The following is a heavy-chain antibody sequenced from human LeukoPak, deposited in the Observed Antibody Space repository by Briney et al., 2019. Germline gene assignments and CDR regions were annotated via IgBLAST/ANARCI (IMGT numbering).Heavy chain of an antibody. V-gene: IGHV1-69*13. CDR1: GYTFTSYG. J-gene: IGHJ4*02. CDR2: IIPIFGTA. Sequence: SVKVSCKASGYTFTSYGISWVRQAPGQGLEWMAGIIPIFGTANYAQKFQGRVTITADESTSTAYMELSSLRSEDTAVYYCARDPCQVGGLCLWSGYSGFDYWGQGTLVTVSS. CDR3: ARDPCQVGGLCLWSGYSGFDY. D-gene: IGHD3-3*01.